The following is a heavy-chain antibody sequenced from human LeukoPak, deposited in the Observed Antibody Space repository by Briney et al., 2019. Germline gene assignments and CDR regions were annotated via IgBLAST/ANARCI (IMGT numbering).Heavy chain of an antibody. CDR2: IIPIFGTA. D-gene: IGHD6-13*01. J-gene: IGHJ2*01. Sequence: GASVKVSCKASGGTFSSYAISWVRQAPGQGLEWMGGIIPIFGTANYAQKFQGRVTITADKSTSTAYMELSSLRSEGTAVYYCARLSSSWYQDWYFDLWGRGTLVTVSS. CDR3: ARLSSSWYQDWYFDL. V-gene: IGHV1-69*06. CDR1: GGTFSSYA.